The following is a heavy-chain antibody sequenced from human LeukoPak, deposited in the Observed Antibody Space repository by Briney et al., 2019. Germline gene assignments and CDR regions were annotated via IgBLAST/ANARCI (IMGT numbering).Heavy chain of an antibody. V-gene: IGHV4-34*01. D-gene: IGHD2-2*01. CDR3: ARGRKNVGYCRSASCSSYYYDYMDI. Sequence: SETLSLTCAVWGEPFRGYYWLWIRQPPGKGREWIGEINQSGDTNYNPSLKSRVTLSVETSKNQFSLGVTSGTAADTTVYYCARGRKNVGYCRSASCSSYYYDYMDIWGKGTTVTVS. CDR2: INQSGDT. CDR1: GEPFRGYY. J-gene: IGHJ6*03.